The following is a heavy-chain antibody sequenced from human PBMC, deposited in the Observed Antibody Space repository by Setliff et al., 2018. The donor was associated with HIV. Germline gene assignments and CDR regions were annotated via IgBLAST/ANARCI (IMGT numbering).Heavy chain of an antibody. Sequence: ASVKVSCKASGYSFTTYDINWARQAPGQGLEWMGWVDPNTGNAGYEQKFQGRVTMTRDTSISTAYMELSSLTSEDTAVYYCARMEYDVRGRAPNWFAPWGPGTLVTVSS. CDR2: VDPNTGNA. J-gene: IGHJ5*02. CDR1: GYSFTTYD. V-gene: IGHV1-8*01. CDR3: ARMEYDVRGRAPNWFAP. D-gene: IGHD2-8*01.